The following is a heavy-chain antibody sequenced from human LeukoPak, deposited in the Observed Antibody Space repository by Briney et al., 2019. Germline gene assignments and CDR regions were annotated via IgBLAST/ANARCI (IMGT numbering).Heavy chain of an antibody. CDR2: IYYSGST. CDR1: GGSISGYY. CDR3: ARGCSSTSCYIGSIDY. J-gene: IGHJ4*02. D-gene: IGHD2-2*02. V-gene: IGHV4-59*08. Sequence: SETLSLTCTVSGGSISGYYWSWIRQPPGKGLEWIGYIYYSGSTNYNPSLKSRVTISVDTSKNQFSLKLSSVTAADTAVYYCARGCSSTSCYIGSIDYWGQGTLVTVSS.